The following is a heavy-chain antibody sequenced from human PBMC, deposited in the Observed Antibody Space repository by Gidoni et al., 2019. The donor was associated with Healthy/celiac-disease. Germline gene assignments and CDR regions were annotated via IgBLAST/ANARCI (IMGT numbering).Heavy chain of an antibody. Sequence: QVQLQQSGPGLVKPSQTLSLTCAISGDRVSSNSAAWNGIRQSPSRGLEWLGRTYYRSKWYNDYAVSVKSRITINPDTSKNQFSLQLNSVTPEDTAVYYCARDFSPPGTGYYWGWFDPWGQGTLVTVSS. V-gene: IGHV6-1*01. J-gene: IGHJ5*02. CDR3: ARDFSPPGTGYYWGWFDP. CDR2: TYYRSKWYN. D-gene: IGHD3-9*01. CDR1: GDRVSSNSAA.